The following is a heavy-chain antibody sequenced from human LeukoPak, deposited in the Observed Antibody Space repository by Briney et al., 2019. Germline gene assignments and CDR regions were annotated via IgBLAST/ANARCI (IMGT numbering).Heavy chain of an antibody. D-gene: IGHD3-10*01. V-gene: IGHV3-30-3*01. J-gene: IGHJ3*02. Sequence: GRSLRLSCAASGFTISSYAMHWVRQAPGKGLEWVAVISYDGSNKYYADSVKGRFTISRDNSKNTLYLQMNSLRAEDMAVYYCARDLTPSTYYYGSGSPLFDIWGQGTMVTVSS. CDR3: ARDLTPSTYYYGSGSPLFDI. CDR2: ISYDGSNK. CDR1: GFTISSYA.